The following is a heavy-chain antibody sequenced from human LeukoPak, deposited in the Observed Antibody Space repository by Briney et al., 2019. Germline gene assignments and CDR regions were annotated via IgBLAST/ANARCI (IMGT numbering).Heavy chain of an antibody. J-gene: IGHJ4*02. D-gene: IGHD3-3*01. Sequence: GGSLRLSCAASGFTFSSYAMHWVRQAPGKGLEWVSAISGSGGSTYYADSVKGRFTISRDNSKNTLYLQMNSLRAEDTAVYYCAKDTYDFWSGYFDYWGQGTLVTVSS. V-gene: IGHV3-23*01. CDR2: ISGSGGST. CDR3: AKDTYDFWSGYFDY. CDR1: GFTFSSYA.